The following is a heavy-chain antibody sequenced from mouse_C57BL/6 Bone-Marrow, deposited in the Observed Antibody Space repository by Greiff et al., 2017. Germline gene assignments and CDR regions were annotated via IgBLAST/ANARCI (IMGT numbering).Heavy chain of an antibody. D-gene: IGHD3-2*01. J-gene: IGHJ2*01. CDR3: ARASRQGRSFDY. Sequence: QVQLQQPGTELVKPGASVKLSCKASGYTFTSYWMHWVKQRPGQGLEWIGNINPSNGGTNYNEKFKSKATLTVDTSSSTAYMQLSSLTSEDSAVFYCARASRQGRSFDYWGQGTTLTVSS. CDR1: GYTFTSYW. V-gene: IGHV1-53*01. CDR2: INPSNGGT.